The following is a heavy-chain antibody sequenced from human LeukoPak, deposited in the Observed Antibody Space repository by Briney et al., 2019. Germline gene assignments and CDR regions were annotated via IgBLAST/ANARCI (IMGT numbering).Heavy chain of an antibody. J-gene: IGHJ4*02. D-gene: IGHD3-10*01. V-gene: IGHV4-34*01. Sequence: SETLSLTCAVYGGSFSGYYWSWIRQPPGKGLEWIGEINHSGSTNYNPSLKSRVTISVDTSKNRFSLKLSSVTAADTAVYYCARGRYYYGSGSYYNVPLLFADWGQGTLVTVSS. CDR2: INHSGST. CDR1: GGSFSGYY. CDR3: ARGRYYYGSGSYYNVPLLFAD.